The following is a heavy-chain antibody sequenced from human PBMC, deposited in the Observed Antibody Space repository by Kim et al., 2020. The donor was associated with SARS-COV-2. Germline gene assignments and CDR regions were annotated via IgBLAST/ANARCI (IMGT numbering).Heavy chain of an antibody. D-gene: IGHD3-10*01. Sequence: SETLSLTCTVSGGFISSSSYYWGWIRQPPGKGLEWIGSIYYSGSTYYNPSLKSRVTISVDTSKNQFSLKLSSVTAADTAVYYCARQLVTMVRGVQSGAFDYWGQGTLVTVSS. CDR3: ARQLVTMVRGVQSGAFDY. J-gene: IGHJ4*02. V-gene: IGHV4-39*01. CDR1: GGFISSSSYY. CDR2: IYYSGST.